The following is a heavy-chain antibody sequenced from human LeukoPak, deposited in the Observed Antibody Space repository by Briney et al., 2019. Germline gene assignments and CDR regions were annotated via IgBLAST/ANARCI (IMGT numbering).Heavy chain of an antibody. J-gene: IGHJ3*02. CDR3: AREISSSNAGAFDI. CDR1: GYTFTGYY. Sequence: ASVTVSCKASGYTFTGYYMHWVRQAPGQGLEWMGWINPNSGGTNYAQKFQGWVTMTRDTSISTAYMELSRLRSDDTAVYYCAREISSSNAGAFDIWGQGTMVTVSS. D-gene: IGHD6-13*01. V-gene: IGHV1-2*04. CDR2: INPNSGGT.